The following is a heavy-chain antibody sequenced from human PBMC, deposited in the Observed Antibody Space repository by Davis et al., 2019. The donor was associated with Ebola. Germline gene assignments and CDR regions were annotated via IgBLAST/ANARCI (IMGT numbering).Heavy chain of an antibody. CDR2: ISSSGSTI. Sequence: GESLKISCAASGFTFSSYSMNWVRQAPGKGLEWVSSISSSGSTIYYADSVKGRFTISRDNAKNSLYLQMNSLRAEDTAVYYCARDPGYSSSWSGWNYFDYWGQGTLVTVSS. J-gene: IGHJ4*02. CDR1: GFTFSSYS. CDR3: ARDPGYSSSWSGWNYFDY. V-gene: IGHV3-21*04. D-gene: IGHD6-13*01.